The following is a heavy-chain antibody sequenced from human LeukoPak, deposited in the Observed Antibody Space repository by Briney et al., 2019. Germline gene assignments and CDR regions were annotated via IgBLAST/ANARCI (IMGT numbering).Heavy chain of an antibody. D-gene: IGHD6-19*01. CDR1: GYTFTSYD. Sequence: ASVKVSCKASGYTFTSYDINWVRQATGQGLEWMGWMNPNSGSTGYAQKFQGRVTMTRNTSISTAYMELSSLRSEDTAVYYCARKGRNSSGWSPFDYWGQGTLVTVSS. J-gene: IGHJ4*02. CDR3: ARKGRNSSGWSPFDY. V-gene: IGHV1-8*01. CDR2: MNPNSGST.